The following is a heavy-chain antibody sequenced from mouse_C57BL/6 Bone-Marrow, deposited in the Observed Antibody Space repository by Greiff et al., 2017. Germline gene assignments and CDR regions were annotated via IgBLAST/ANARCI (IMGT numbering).Heavy chain of an antibody. Sequence: QVQLQQPGAELVMPGASVKLSCKASGYTFTSYWMHWVKQRPGQGLEWIGEIDPSDSYTNYNQKFKGKSTLTVDKSSSTAYMQLSSLTSEDAAVYYCAREGYYYGNDFDYCGQGTTLTVSS. J-gene: IGHJ2*01. V-gene: IGHV1-69*01. CDR1: GYTFTSYW. D-gene: IGHD1-1*01. CDR2: IDPSDSYT. CDR3: AREGYYYGNDFDY.